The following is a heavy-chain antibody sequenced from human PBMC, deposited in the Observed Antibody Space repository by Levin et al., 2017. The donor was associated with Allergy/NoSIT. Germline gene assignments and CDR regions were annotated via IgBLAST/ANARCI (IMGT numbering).Heavy chain of an antibody. CDR2: ISYDGGSK. V-gene: IGHV3-30-3*01. J-gene: IGHJ6*02. Sequence: GGSLRLSCAASGFTFSDYAMHWVRQAPGKGLEWVAVISYDGGSKYYADSVKGRFTISRDNSKNTLYLQMNSLRAEDTAVYYCARELVCTGGSCTSYYSGVDVWGHGTTVTVSS. CDR3: ARELVCTGGSCTSYYSGVDV. D-gene: IGHD2-15*01. CDR1: GFTFSDYA.